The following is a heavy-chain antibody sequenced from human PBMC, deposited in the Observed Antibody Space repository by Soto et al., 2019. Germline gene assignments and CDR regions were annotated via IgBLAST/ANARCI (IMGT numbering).Heavy chain of an antibody. V-gene: IGHV1-69*01. Sequence: QVQLVQSGAEVKKPGSSVKVSCKASGGTFSSYAISWVRQAPGQGLEWMGGIIPIFGTANYAQKFQGRVTIPADESTSPAYMELSSLRSEDTAVYYCASQNSGYGGVSDYWGQGTLVTVSS. D-gene: IGHD5-12*01. CDR2: IIPIFGTA. CDR3: ASQNSGYGGVSDY. CDR1: GGTFSSYA. J-gene: IGHJ4*02.